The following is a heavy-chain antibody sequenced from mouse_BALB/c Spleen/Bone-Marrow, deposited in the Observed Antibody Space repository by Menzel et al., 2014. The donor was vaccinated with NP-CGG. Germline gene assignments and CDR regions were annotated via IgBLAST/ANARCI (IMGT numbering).Heavy chain of an antibody. CDR1: GYAFTSYW. Sequence: VQGVESGAELARHGASVKLSCKASGYAFTSYWTQWVKQRPGQGLEWIGAIYPGDGDTRNTQKFKGKATLTADKASSTAYMQLSSLASEDSAVYYCARNYYYGSSWSAMDYWGQGTSVTVSS. J-gene: IGHJ4*01. CDR3: ARNYYYGSSWSAMDY. CDR2: IYPGDGDT. D-gene: IGHD1-1*01. V-gene: IGHV1-87*01.